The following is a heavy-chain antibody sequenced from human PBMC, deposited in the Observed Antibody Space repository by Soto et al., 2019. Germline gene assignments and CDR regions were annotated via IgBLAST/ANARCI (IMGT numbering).Heavy chain of an antibody. CDR2: ITGSGTGT. D-gene: IGHD6-13*01. J-gene: IGHJ4*02. CDR1: GFTFSTCV. V-gene: IGHV3-23*01. CDR3: AKGLINGRWYAED. Sequence: EVHLLESGGGLVHPGESLRLSCGASGFTFSTCVMTWVRQAPGKGLEWVSCITGSGTGTHYDDSVKGRFTISRDNSKNTMYLQMNNLRVEDTGVYYCAKGLINGRWYAEDWGQGTLVTVSS.